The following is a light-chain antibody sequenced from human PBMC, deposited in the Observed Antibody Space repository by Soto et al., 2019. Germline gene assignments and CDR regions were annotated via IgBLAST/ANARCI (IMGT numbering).Light chain of an antibody. Sequence: EIVMTQSPATLSVSPGESATLSCRASQSVSGNLAWYEQKPGQAPRLLIYGASTRATGIPARFIGSGSGTEFTLPITSLQSENFAVYYCQQYNNWPPLTFGGGPKVEIK. CDR3: QQYNNWPPLT. CDR1: QSVSGN. CDR2: GAS. V-gene: IGKV3D-15*01. J-gene: IGKJ4*01.